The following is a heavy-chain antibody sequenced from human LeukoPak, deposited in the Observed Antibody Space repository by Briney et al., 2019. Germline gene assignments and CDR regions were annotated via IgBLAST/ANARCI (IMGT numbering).Heavy chain of an antibody. V-gene: IGHV3-74*01. CDR1: GFSSNSYW. D-gene: IGHD3-10*01. CDR2: INGDGSSI. J-gene: IGHJ5*02. CDR3: ARGRGPYGWFDP. Sequence: GGSLRLSCAASGFSSNSYWMHWARKAPGKGLVWVARINGDGSSINYADSVKGRFTISRDNAKNTLYLQMNSLRVEDTAVYYCARGRGPYGWFDPWGQGTLVTVSS.